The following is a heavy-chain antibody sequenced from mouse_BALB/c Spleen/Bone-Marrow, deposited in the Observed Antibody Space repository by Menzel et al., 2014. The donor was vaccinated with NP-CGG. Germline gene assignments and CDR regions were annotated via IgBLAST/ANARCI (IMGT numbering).Heavy chain of an antibody. CDR2: INPDSSTI. CDR3: AKNYYYGYVAY. Sequence: EVQLVESGGGLVQPGGSLKLSCAASGFDFSRYWMTWVRQAPGKGLEWIGEINPDSSTINYAPSLKDKFIISRYNAKNTLYLQMSKVRSEDTALYYCAKNYYYGYVAYWGQGTLVTVSA. V-gene: IGHV4-1*02. D-gene: IGHD1-2*01. CDR1: GFDFSRYW. J-gene: IGHJ3*01.